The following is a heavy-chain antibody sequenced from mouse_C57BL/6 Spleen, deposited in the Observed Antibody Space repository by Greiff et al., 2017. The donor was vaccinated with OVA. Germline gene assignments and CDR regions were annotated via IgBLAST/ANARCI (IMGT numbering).Heavy chain of an antibody. CDR3: ARSEDYYAMDY. J-gene: IGHJ4*01. CDR2: IDPSDSET. Sequence: QVRLQQPGAELVRPGSSVKLSCKASGYTFTSYWMHWVKQRPIQGLEWIGNIDPSDSETHYNQKFKDKATLTVDKSSSTAYMQLSSLTSEDSAVYYCARSEDYYAMDYWGQGTSVTVSS. CDR1: GYTFTSYW. V-gene: IGHV1-52*01.